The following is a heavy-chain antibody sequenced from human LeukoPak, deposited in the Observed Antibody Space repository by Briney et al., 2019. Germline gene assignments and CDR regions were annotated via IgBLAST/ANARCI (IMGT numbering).Heavy chain of an antibody. CDR3: ARTDGDYDY. D-gene: IGHD4-17*01. CDR1: GFTFSSYE. V-gene: IGHV3-21*01. Sequence: GGSLRLSCAASGFTFSSYEMNWVRQAPGKGLEWVSSISTSSSYMYYADSVKGRFTISRDNAKNSLYLQMNSLRPEDTAVYYCARTDGDYDYWGQGTLVTVSS. CDR2: ISTSSSYM. J-gene: IGHJ4*02.